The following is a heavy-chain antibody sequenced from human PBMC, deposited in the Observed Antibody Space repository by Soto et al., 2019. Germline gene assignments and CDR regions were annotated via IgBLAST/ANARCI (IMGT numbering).Heavy chain of an antibody. CDR1: GASVSSNSAA. J-gene: IGHJ6*03. CDR3: SGTTSHQWYYMDV. CDR2: TYYRSRWYN. V-gene: IGHV6-1*01. D-gene: IGHD1-7*01. Sequence: QVQLQESGPALVKPSQTLSLTCAISGASVSSNSAAWNWIRLSPSRGLEWLARTYYRSRWYNDYAVSVRSPITVNPDTSNNQFSLQLTSVTPEDTAVYYCSGTTSHQWYYMDVWGKGTTVTVSS.